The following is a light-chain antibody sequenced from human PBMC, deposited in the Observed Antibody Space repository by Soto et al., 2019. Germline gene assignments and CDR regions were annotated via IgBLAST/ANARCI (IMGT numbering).Light chain of an antibody. Sequence: QSALTQPASVSGSTGQSITISCTGTSSDVGGYSYVSWYQQYPGKAPKLIIYEVINRPSGVSNRFSGSKSGNTASLTISGLQADDEADYYCSSYTSGSTYVVFGGGTTLTVL. CDR1: SSDVGGYSY. V-gene: IGLV2-14*01. CDR3: SSYTSGSTYVV. CDR2: EVI. J-gene: IGLJ2*01.